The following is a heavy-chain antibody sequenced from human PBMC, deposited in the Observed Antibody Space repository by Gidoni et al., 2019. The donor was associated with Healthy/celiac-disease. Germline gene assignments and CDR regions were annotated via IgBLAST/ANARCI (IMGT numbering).Heavy chain of an antibody. V-gene: IGHV4-34*01. Sequence: QVQLQQWGAGLLKPSATLSLTCAVYGGSFSGYYWHWIRQPPGKGLEWIGEINQSGSTNYNPSLKSRVTISVDTSKNQFSLKLSSVTAADTAVYYCARVLTVPDYWGQGTLVTVSS. CDR3: ARVLTVPDY. D-gene: IGHD4-4*01. J-gene: IGHJ4*02. CDR1: GGSFSGYY. CDR2: INQSGST.